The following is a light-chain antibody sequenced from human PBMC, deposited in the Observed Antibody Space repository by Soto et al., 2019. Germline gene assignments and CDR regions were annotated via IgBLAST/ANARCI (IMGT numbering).Light chain of an antibody. V-gene: IGKV3-15*01. CDR1: QSVSSN. CDR3: QQYSDWPWT. CDR2: GAS. Sequence: EIVMTQSPATLSVSLGERATLSCRASQSVSSNLSWYQQKPGQAPRLLIYGASTRATGIPARFSGSGSGTEFTLTISSLQSEDFAVYYCQQYSDWPWTFGQGTKVEIK. J-gene: IGKJ1*01.